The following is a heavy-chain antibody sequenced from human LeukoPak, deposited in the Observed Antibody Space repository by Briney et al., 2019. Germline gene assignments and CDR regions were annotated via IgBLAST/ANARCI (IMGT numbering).Heavy chain of an antibody. J-gene: IGHJ5*02. D-gene: IGHD1-1*01. CDR2: IYWDDDK. CDR1: GFAPRTRGGG. Sequence: ESGPTLVKPTQTLTLTCTFSGFAPRTRGGGVGWIRQPPGKALEWLSLIYWDDDKRYSPSLKSRLTITNDTSKNQVVLTMTNMDPVDTATYYCAHVQLYNWFDPWGQGTLVTVSS. V-gene: IGHV2-5*02. CDR3: AHVQLYNWFDP.